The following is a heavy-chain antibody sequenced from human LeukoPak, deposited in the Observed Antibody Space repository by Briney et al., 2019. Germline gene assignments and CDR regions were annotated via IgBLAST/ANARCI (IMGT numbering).Heavy chain of an antibody. V-gene: IGHV1-58*01. CDR2: IVVGSGNT. D-gene: IGHD6-19*01. CDR1: GFTFTSSA. J-gene: IGHJ4*02. CDR3: AAAQAVAGEFDY. Sequence: SVKVSCKASGFTFTSSAVQWVRQARGQRLEWIGWIVVGSGNTDYAQKFQERVTITRDMSTSTACMELSSLRSEDTAVYYCAAAQAVAGEFDYWGQGTLVTVSS.